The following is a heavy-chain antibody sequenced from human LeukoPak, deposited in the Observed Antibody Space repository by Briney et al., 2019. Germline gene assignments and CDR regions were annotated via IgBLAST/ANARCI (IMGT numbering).Heavy chain of an antibody. CDR1: GFTFSSYA. J-gene: IGHJ4*02. CDR3: VKERGYSGYDPFDY. V-gene: IGHV3-64D*06. Sequence: GGSLRLSCAASGFTFSSYAMHWVRQAPGKGLEYVSAISSNGGGTYYADSVKGRFTISRDNSKNTLYLQMSSLRAEDTAVYYCVKERGYSGYDPFDYWGQGTLVTVSS. D-gene: IGHD5-12*01. CDR2: ISSNGGGT.